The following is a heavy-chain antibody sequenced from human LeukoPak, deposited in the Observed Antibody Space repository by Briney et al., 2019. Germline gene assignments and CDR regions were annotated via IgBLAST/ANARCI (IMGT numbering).Heavy chain of an antibody. CDR3: ARVGIRYCSSTSCLSWFDP. CDR1: GGTFSSYA. J-gene: IGHJ5*02. D-gene: IGHD2-2*01. Sequence: SVKVSCKASGGTFSSYAISWVRQAPGQGLEWMGGIVPIFGTANYAQKFQGRVTITTDESTSTAYMELSSLRSEDTAVYYCARVGIRYCSSTSCLSWFDPWGQGTLVTVSS. CDR2: IVPIFGTA. V-gene: IGHV1-69*05.